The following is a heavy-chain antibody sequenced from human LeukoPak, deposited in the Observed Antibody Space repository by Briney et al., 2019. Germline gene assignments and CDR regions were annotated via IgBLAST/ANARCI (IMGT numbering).Heavy chain of an antibody. D-gene: IGHD3-10*01. CDR3: ARVRDPLDY. J-gene: IGHJ4*02. CDR2: VYYSGST. CDR1: GGSISSSSHY. Sequence: PSETLSLTCSVSGGSISSSSHYWGWIRQPPGKGLEWIGSVYYSGSTYYTPSLKSRLTISVDTSKNQFSLKLSSVTAADTAVYYCARVRDPLDYWGQGTLVTVSS. V-gene: IGHV4-39*01.